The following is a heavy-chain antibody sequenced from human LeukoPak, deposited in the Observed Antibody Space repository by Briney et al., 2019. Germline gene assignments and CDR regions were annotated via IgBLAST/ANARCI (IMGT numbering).Heavy chain of an antibody. V-gene: IGHV4-39*07. CDR2: IYYSGST. J-gene: IGHJ4*02. D-gene: IGHD6-6*01. Sequence: SETLSLTCTVSGGSISSSSYYWGWIRQPPGKGLEWIGSIYYSGSTYYNPSLKSRVTISVDTSKNQFSLKLSSVTAADTAVYYRARDDSSSFGWGQGTLVTVSS. CDR1: GGSISSSSYY. CDR3: ARDDSSSFG.